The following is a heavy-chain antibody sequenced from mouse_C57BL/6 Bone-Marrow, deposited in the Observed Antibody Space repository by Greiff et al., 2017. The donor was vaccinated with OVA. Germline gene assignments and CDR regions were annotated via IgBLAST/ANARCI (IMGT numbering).Heavy chain of an antibody. V-gene: IGHV1-53*01. Sequence: QVQLQQPGTELVKPGASVKLSCKASGYTFTSYWMHWVKQRLGQGLEWIGNFNPSNGGTNYNAKFKSKATLTVDTSSSPAYMQLSSLTSEDSAVYYCARRNFHFAWFAYWGQGTLVTGSA. CDR1: GYTFTSYW. J-gene: IGHJ3*01. CDR2: FNPSNGGT. CDR3: ARRNFHFAWFAY.